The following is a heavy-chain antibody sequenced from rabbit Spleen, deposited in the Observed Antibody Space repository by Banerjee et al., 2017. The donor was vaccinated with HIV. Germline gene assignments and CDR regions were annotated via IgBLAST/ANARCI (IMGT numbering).Heavy chain of an antibody. J-gene: IGHJ3*01. CDR3: ARSVNSSPYSKYDL. Sequence: QQQLVESGGDLVKPGTSLTLTCTASGFSFSSTYWGCWVRQAPGKGLEWIACIYGGNSGGTYYASWAKGRFTISKTSSTTVTLQMTSLTAADMATYFCARSVNSSPYSKYDLWGQGTLVTVS. D-gene: IGHD7-1*01. CDR2: IYGGNSGGT. V-gene: IGHV1S45*01. CDR1: GFSFSSTYW.